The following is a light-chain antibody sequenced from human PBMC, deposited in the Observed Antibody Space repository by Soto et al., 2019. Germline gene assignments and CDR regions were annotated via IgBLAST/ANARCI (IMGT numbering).Light chain of an antibody. CDR3: SSYTSGSTLYV. CDR1: SSDVGGYDY. V-gene: IGLV2-14*01. CDR2: KAS. J-gene: IGLJ1*01. Sequence: QSVLTQPASVSGSPGQSITISCTGTSSDVGGYDYVSWYQQHPGKAPRLMIYKASNRPSGVSHRFSGSRSGNTASLTISGLQAEDEADYYCSSYTSGSTLYVFGTGT.